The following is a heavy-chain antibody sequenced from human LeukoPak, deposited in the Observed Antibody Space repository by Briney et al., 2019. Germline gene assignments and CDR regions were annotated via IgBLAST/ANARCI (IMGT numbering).Heavy chain of an antibody. CDR1: GGSISSSNW. J-gene: IGHJ3*02. Sequence: SGTLSLTCAVSGGSISSSNWWSWVRQPPGKGLEWIGEIYHSGSTNYNPSLKSRVTISVDKSKNQFSLKLSSVTAADTAVYYCARDQSHCSSTSCYQEDDAFDIWGQGTMVTVSS. V-gene: IGHV4-4*02. CDR3: ARDQSHCSSTSCYQEDDAFDI. D-gene: IGHD2-2*01. CDR2: IYHSGST.